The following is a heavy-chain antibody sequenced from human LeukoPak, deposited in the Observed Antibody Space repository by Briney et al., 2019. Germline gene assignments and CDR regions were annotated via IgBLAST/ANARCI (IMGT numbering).Heavy chain of an antibody. V-gene: IGHV1-46*01. CDR2: INPSGGST. Sequence: GASVKVSCKASGYTFTSYYMHWVRQAPGQGLEWMGIINPSGGSTSYAQKFQGRATMTRDTSTSTVYMELSSLRSEDTAVYYCARYCSSTSCYEAFDIWGQGTMVTVSS. D-gene: IGHD2-2*01. CDR1: GYTFTSYY. J-gene: IGHJ3*02. CDR3: ARYCSSTSCYEAFDI.